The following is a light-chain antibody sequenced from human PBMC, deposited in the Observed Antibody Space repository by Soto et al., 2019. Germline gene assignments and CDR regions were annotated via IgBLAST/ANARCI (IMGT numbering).Light chain of an antibody. CDR2: AAS. V-gene: IGKV1-39*01. CDR1: QSISSY. J-gene: IGKJ5*01. CDR3: QKSYSTPIT. Sequence: DIQMTQSPSSLSASVGDRVTITCRASQSISSYLNWYQQKPGKAPKLLIYAASSLQSGVPSRFSGSGSGTDFTLTISSLQPEDFATYYCQKSYSTPITFGQRYDWRL.